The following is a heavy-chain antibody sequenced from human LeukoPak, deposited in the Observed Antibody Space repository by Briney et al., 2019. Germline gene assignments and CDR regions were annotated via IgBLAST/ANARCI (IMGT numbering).Heavy chain of an antibody. J-gene: IGHJ6*04. CDR2: FDPEHGET. V-gene: IGHV1-24*01. CDR3: ATEADGSLTV. Sequence: ASVKVSCKVSGNTLTGLSMHWVRQVPGKGLEWMGGFDPEHGETIYAQKFQGRVTMTEDTSTDTAYMELSSLKSEDTAVYYCATEADGSLTVWGKGTMVTVSS. CDR1: GNTLTGLS. D-gene: IGHD3-10*01.